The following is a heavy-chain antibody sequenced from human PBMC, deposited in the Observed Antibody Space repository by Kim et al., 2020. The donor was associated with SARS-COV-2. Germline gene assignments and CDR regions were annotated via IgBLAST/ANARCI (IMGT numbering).Heavy chain of an antibody. CDR2: ISYDGSNK. CDR1: GFTFSSYA. D-gene: IGHD1-26*01. J-gene: IGHJ4*02. CDR3: ARDRGLSGSYSHDY. Sequence: GGSLRLSCAASGFTFSSYAMHWVRQAPGKGLEWVAVISYDGSNKYYADSVKGRFTISRDNSKNTLYLQMNSLRAEDTAVYYCARDRGLSGSYSHDYWGQGTLVTVSS. V-gene: IGHV3-30*04.